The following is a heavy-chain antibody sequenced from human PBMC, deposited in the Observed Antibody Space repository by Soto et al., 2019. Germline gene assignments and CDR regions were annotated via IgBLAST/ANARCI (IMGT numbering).Heavy chain of an antibody. Sequence: LRLSCSASGFTFSSPGIHWIRQAPGTGLEWVAVLSFDGHHKYFADSVKGRFTISRDNSRSTLYLHMNSLRVEDTAVYYCAKDRLPDRFDSSGLDHWGQGTLVTVSS. J-gene: IGHJ4*02. D-gene: IGHD3-22*01. CDR3: AKDRLPDRFDSSGLDH. CDR2: LSFDGHHK. V-gene: IGHV3-30*18. CDR1: GFTFSSPG.